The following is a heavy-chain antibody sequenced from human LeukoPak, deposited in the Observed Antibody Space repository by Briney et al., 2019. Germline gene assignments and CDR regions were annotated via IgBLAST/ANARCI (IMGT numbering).Heavy chain of an antibody. J-gene: IGHJ5*02. CDR3: AREGNYNWNYVDWFDP. CDR2: INPNSGGT. V-gene: IGHV1-2*02. Sequence: ASVKVSCKASGYTFTGYYTHWVRQAPGQGLEWMGWINPNSGGTNYAQKFQGRVTMTRDTSISTAYMELSRLRSDDTAVYYCAREGNYNWNYVDWFDPWGQGTLVTVSS. D-gene: IGHD1-7*01. CDR1: GYTFTGYY.